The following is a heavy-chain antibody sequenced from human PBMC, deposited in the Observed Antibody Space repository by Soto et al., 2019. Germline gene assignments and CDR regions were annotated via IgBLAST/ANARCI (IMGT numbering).Heavy chain of an antibody. J-gene: IGHJ4*02. CDR1: RFTFSTYE. Sequence: GGSLRLSCVASRFTFSTYEMHWVRQAPGKGLEWVSYISSGGSTVYYADSVKGRFTISRDNTRNSLYLQMNSLRDEDTALYYCVRYCSTTLCNGVATRTFDYWGQGTLVTV. CDR3: VRYCSTTLCNGVATRTFDY. V-gene: IGHV3-48*03. CDR2: ISSGGSTV. D-gene: IGHD2-2*01.